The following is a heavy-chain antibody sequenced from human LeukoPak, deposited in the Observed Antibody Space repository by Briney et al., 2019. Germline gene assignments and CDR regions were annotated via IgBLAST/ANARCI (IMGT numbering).Heavy chain of an antibody. CDR2: ISGSGYTT. Sequence: GGSLRLSCAASGFTFTTFAMSWARQAPGKGLEWVSVISGSGYTTHYADSVKGRFTISRDNFENMVYLQMNSLRAEDTAVYYCAKKRYEDGTSSPGYLDVWGQGTTVTVSS. CDR1: GFTFTTFA. D-gene: IGHD1-1*01. CDR3: AKKRYEDGTSSPGYLDV. J-gene: IGHJ6*02. V-gene: IGHV3-23*01.